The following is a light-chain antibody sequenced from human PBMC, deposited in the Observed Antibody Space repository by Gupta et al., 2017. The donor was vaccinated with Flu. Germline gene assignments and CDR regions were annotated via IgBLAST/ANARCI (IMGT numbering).Light chain of an antibody. CDR1: ALPDQT. V-gene: IGLV3-25*03. CDR3: LSPERSGSFVV. CDR2: KDS. J-gene: IGLJ2*01. Sequence: YELTRPRSVYVSPRRTAGTARAGDALPDQTTYWYRQKPGQDPVLLIYKDSERPSGIPDRFSGSSSGTTVTLTSSGVRAEDAADYYCLSPERSGSFVVFGGGTKLTVL.